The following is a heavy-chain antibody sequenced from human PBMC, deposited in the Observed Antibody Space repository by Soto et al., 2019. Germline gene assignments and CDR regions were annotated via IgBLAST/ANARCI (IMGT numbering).Heavy chain of an antibody. Sequence: SETLSLTCTVSGGSISSYYWSWIRQPAGKGLEWIGRIYTSGSTNYNPSLKSRVTMSVDTSKNQFSLKLSSVTAADTAVYYCAREPTLDSSGYYLDYWGQGTLVTVSS. D-gene: IGHD3-22*01. CDR3: AREPTLDSSGYYLDY. CDR1: GGSISSYY. J-gene: IGHJ4*02. V-gene: IGHV4-4*07. CDR2: IYTSGST.